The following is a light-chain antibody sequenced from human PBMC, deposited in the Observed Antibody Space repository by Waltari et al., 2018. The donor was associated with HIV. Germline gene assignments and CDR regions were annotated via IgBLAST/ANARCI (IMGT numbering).Light chain of an antibody. CDR2: QAS. J-gene: IGKJ1*01. CDR1: QNVGAF. CDR3: HQYASFSGT. V-gene: IGKV1-5*03. Sequence: DIRLTQSPSTLSASVGDRVAITCRAGQNVGAFLAWYQQKPGKPPKLLIFQASTLEGGVPSRFSGSVSGSDFTLTINGLQSDDFATYYCHQYASFSGTFGQGTKVEL.